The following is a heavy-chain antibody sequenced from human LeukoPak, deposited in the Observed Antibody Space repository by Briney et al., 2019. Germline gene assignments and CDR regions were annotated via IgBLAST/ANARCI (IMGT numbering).Heavy chain of an antibody. V-gene: IGHV3-7*01. CDR2: IDPAGTDT. J-gene: IGHJ4*02. CDR3: GRFGYVAGIDL. D-gene: IGHD6-19*01. CDR1: GFSFNSYW. Sequence: GGSLRLSCAASGFSFNSYWMTWVRQPPGRGLEWVTNIDPAGTDTYYVDPVKGRFTISRDNAKNLVYLQMNTLRAEDTAVYSCGRFGYVAGIDLWGQGTLVTVSS.